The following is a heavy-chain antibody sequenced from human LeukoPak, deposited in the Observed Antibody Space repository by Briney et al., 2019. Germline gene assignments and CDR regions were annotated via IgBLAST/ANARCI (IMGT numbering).Heavy chain of an antibody. CDR2: IYYSGST. Sequence: SETLSLTCAVSGGSISSYYWSWIRQPPGKGLEWIGYIYYSGSTNYNPSLKSRVTISVDTSKNQFSLKLSSVTAADTAVYYCARGEGLHDFWGGYYYYGMDVWGQGTTVTVSS. V-gene: IGHV4-59*01. D-gene: IGHD3-3*01. CDR3: ARGEGLHDFWGGYYYYGMDV. J-gene: IGHJ6*02. CDR1: GGSISSYY.